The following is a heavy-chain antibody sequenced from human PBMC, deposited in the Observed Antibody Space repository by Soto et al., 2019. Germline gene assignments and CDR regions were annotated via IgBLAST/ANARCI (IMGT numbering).Heavy chain of an antibody. V-gene: IGHV3-15*01. CDR1: GFTFNNAW. CDR2: IKSKTDGETT. J-gene: IGHJ6*03. Sequence: EVQLVESGGDLVKPGGSLRLSCAASGFTFNNAWMSWVRQAPGKGLEWVARIKSKTDGETTTYAAPVKGRFTISREDSNDTLYLQMNSLNPEDTAVYYCTTNGDYYYYYMDVWGKGTTVAVSS. CDR3: TTNGDYYYYYMDV. D-gene: IGHD2-8*01.